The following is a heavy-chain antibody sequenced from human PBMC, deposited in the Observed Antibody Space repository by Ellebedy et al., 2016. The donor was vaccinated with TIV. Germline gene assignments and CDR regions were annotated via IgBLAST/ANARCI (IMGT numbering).Heavy chain of an antibody. CDR3: ARAGGRHSTGSGFY. J-gene: IGHJ4*02. D-gene: IGHD2-2*01. CDR1: GFTFDSYA. V-gene: IGHV3-7*03. Sequence: GESLKISCVASGFTFDSYAMHWVRQAPGKGLEWVANIKAAGSEAYYVDSVKGRFTISRDNAKNSLYLQMSNLRAEDTAVFYCARAGGRHSTGSGFYWGQGTRVTVST. CDR2: IKAAGSEA.